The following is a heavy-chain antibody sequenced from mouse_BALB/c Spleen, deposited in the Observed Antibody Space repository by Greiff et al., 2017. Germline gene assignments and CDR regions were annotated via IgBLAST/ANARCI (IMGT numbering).Heavy chain of an antibody. Sequence: QVQLKESGPGLVAPSQSLSITCTVSGFSLTRYGVHWVRQPPGKGLEWLGVIWAGGSTNYNSALMSRLSISKDNSKSQVFLKMNSLQTDDTAMYYCARYGNYYFDYWGQGTTLTVSS. CDR3: ARYGNYYFDY. V-gene: IGHV2-9*02. CDR2: IWAGGST. D-gene: IGHD2-1*01. J-gene: IGHJ2*01. CDR1: GFSLTRYG.